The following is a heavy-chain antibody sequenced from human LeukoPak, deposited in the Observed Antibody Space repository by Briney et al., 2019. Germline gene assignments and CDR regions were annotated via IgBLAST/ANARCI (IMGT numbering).Heavy chain of an antibody. D-gene: IGHD3-3*01. V-gene: IGHV4-39*07. J-gene: IGHJ2*01. CDR1: GGSISSNSYY. CDR3: ARRFEYYDFWSGYYRWYFDL. CDR2: IYHTGSA. Sequence: SETLSLTCTVSGGSISSNSYYWGWIRQPPGKGLEWIGSIYHTGSAYYSPSLKSRVTISVDTSKNQFSLKVTSVTAADTAVYYCARRFEYYDFWSGYYRWYFDLWGRGTLVTVSS.